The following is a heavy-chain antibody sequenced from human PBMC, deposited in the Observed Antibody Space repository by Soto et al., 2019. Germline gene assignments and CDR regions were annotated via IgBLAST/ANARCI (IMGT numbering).Heavy chain of an antibody. V-gene: IGHV3-30*18. Sequence: GGSLRLSCAASGFLLSTYAMHWVRQAPGKGLEWVALISYDGNNKYYADSVKGRFTISRDLSKNTLYLQMDSLRADDTAMYYCAKALEQERQLDXRGQGTRVTVSX. J-gene: IGHJ4*02. CDR3: AKALEQERQLDX. CDR1: GFLLSTYA. D-gene: IGHD1-1*01. CDR2: ISYDGNNK.